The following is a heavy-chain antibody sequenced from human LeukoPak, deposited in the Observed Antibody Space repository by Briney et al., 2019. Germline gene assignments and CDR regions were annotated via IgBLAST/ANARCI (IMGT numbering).Heavy chain of an antibody. Sequence: SGPTLVNPTPPLTLTCTFSGFSLSTSGVGVGWIRQPPGKALEWLALLYWDDDKRYSPSLKSRLTITKDTSKKQVVLTMPDMVPVDTATYYCAHSATYYYDSSGYYYWGQGTLVTVSS. J-gene: IGHJ4*02. CDR3: AHSATYYYDSSGYYY. V-gene: IGHV2-5*02. CDR2: LYWDDDK. D-gene: IGHD3-22*01. CDR1: GFSLSTSGVG.